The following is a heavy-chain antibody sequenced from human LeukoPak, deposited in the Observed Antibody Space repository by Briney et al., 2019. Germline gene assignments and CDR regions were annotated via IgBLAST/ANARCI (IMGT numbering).Heavy chain of an antibody. CDR3: ARVLPGDYVWYFDY. CDR2: INHSGST. J-gene: IGHJ4*02. D-gene: IGHD3-16*01. V-gene: IGHV4-34*01. CDR1: GGSFSGYY. Sequence: PSETLSLTCAVYGGSFSGYYWSWIRRPPEKGLEWIGEINHSGSTIYNPSLKSRITISVDTSKNQLSLKLRSVTAADTAVYYCARVLPGDYVWYFDYWGQGTLVTVSS.